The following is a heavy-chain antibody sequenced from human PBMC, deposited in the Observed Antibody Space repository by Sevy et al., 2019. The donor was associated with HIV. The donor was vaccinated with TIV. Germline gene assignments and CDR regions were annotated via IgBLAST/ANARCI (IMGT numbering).Heavy chain of an antibody. V-gene: IGHV3-30*18. Sequence: GGSLRLSCAVSGTNFGAFAMHWVRQAPGKGLEWVAGLSLQGTNKYYADSLKGRFNISRDNSKDILYLHMKSLRPEDTAIYYCAKEVVGGTYYIENYYYGMDVWGLGTTVTVSS. CDR2: LSLQGTNK. CDR1: GTNFGAFA. CDR3: AKEVVGGTYYIENYYYGMDV. D-gene: IGHD3-10*01. J-gene: IGHJ6*02.